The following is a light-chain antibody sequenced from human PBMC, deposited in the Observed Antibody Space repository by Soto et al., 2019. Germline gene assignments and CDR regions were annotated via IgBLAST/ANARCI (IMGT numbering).Light chain of an antibody. J-gene: IGLJ2*01. CDR2: GNS. CDR3: QSYDSSMSGLV. Sequence: QSVVTQPPSVSGAPGQRVTISCTGSSSNIGAGYDVHWYQQVPGTAPKLLIYGNSHRASGVPDRFSASKSGTSASLAITELQAEDEADYYCQSYDSSMSGLVFGGGTKVTVL. V-gene: IGLV1-40*01. CDR1: SSNIGAGYD.